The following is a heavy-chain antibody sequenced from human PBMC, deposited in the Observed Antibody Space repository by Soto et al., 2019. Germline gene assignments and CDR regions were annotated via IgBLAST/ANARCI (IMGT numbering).Heavy chain of an antibody. J-gene: IGHJ6*02. V-gene: IGHV3-13*01. CDR1: GFTFSSYD. CDR3: XXXXXXXXXXXXXXXXXMDV. Sequence: EVQLVESGGGLVQPGGSLRLSCAASGFTFSSYDMHWVRQATGXXXXXXXXXGTAGDTYYPGSVKGRFTISRENAKNSXXXXXXXXXXXXXXXXXXXXXXXXXXXXXXXXXXXMDVWGQGTTVTVSS. CDR2: XGTAGDT.